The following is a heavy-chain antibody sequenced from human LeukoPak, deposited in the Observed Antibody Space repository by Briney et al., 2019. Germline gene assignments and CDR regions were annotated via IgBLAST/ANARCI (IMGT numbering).Heavy chain of an antibody. J-gene: IGHJ5*01. CDR3: ARAYSSSWYDF. V-gene: IGHV3-23*01. D-gene: IGHD6-13*01. CDR2: ISVNSVST. Sequence: PGGSLRLSCAASGFTFSSYAMSWVRQAPGKGLEWVSGISVNSVSTYYADSVKGRFTISRDNSKNTLFLQMSSLRAEDTAVYYCARAYSSSWYDFWGQGTLVTVSS. CDR1: GFTFSSYA.